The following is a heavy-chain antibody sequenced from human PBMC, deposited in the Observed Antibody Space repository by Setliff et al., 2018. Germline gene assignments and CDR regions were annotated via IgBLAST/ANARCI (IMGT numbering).Heavy chain of an antibody. CDR2: INGDGSSA. V-gene: IGHV3-74*01. CDR3: ARDWGAAGSTNAFDI. J-gene: IGHJ3*02. D-gene: IGHD6-25*01. CDR1: GPMFSRYW. Sequence: PGGSLRLSCVVSGPMFSRYWIHWVRQSPGKGLVWVARINGDGSSASYADSVEGRFTISRDNAKYTVYLQMNSLGVDDTAVYYCARDWGAAGSTNAFDIWGQGTMVTVSS.